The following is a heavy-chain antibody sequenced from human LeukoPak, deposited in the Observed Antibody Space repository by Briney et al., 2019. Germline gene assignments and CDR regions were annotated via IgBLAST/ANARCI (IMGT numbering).Heavy chain of an antibody. V-gene: IGHV1-2*06. CDR2: INPNSGGT. Sequence: ASVKVSCKASGYTFTGYYMHWVRQAPGQGLEWMGRINPNSGGTNYAQKFQGRVTMTRDTSISTAYMELSRLRSDDTAVYYCARDSGITMIVVGSIGYWGQGTLVTVSS. D-gene: IGHD3-22*01. CDR1: GYTFTGYY. J-gene: IGHJ4*02. CDR3: ARDSGITMIVVGSIGY.